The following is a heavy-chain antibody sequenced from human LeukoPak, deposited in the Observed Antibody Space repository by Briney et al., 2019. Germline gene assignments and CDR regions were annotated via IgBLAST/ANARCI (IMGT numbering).Heavy chain of an antibody. V-gene: IGHV4-39*01. J-gene: IGHJ4*02. CDR3: VSQYDSSGYLVGFDY. CDR2: IYYSGTT. D-gene: IGHD3-22*01. Sequence: PSETLSLTGTVSACSISSGSYYWGGIRQPPEKGLEWIASIYYSGTTYYNPSLKSRVTMSVDTSKNQFSLKLTSVTAADTALYYCVSQYDSSGYLVGFDYWGQGTLVTVSS. CDR1: ACSISSGSYY.